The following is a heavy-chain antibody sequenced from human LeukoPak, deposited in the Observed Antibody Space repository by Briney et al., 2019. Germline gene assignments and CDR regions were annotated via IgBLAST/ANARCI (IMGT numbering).Heavy chain of an antibody. CDR1: GFTFSSYE. CDR3: ARPRATYCSNGICYIRDAFDI. V-gene: IGHV3-48*03. J-gene: IGHJ3*02. Sequence: PGGSLRLSCAASGFTFSSYEMNWVRQAPGKGLEWVSYISSSGGTFYYADSVKGRFTISRDNAKSSLHLQMNSLRGEDTALYYCARPRATYCSNGICYIRDAFDIWGQGTKVTVSS. CDR2: ISSSGGTF. D-gene: IGHD2-8*01.